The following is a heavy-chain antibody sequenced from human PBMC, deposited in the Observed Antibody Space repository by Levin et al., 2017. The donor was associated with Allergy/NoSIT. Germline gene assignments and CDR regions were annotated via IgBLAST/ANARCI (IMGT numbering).Heavy chain of an antibody. CDR1: GYTFTGYY. V-gene: IGHV1-2*02. CDR3: ARVSGGWIQLWFGLQRRDQVFDY. D-gene: IGHD5-18*01. CDR2: INPNSGGT. J-gene: IGHJ4*02. Sequence: ASVKVSCKASGYTFTGYYMHWVRQAPGQGLEWMGWINPNSGGTNYAQKFQGRVTMTRDTSISTAYMELSRLRSDDTAVYYCARVSGGWIQLWFGLQRRDQVFDYWGQGTLVTVSS.